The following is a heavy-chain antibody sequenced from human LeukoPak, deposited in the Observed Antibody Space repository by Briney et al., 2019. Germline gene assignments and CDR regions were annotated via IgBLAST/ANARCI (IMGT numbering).Heavy chain of an antibody. J-gene: IGHJ4*02. D-gene: IGHD2-15*01. CDR3: ARGLVVVAATLGY. CDR2: ISYDGSNK. CDR1: GFTFSSYG. Sequence: GGSLRLSCAASGFTFSSYGMHWVRQAPGKGLEWVAVISYDGSNKYYADSVKGRFTISRDNAKNSLYLQMNSLRAEDTAVYYCARGLVVVAATLGYWGQGTLVTVSS. V-gene: IGHV3-30*03.